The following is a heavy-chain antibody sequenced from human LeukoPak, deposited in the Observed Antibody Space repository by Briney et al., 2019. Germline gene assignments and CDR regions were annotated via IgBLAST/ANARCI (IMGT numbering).Heavy chain of an antibody. Sequence: GASLRLSCAASGFTFSNYAMSWVRQAPGKGLEWVSAITGSGGNTYYADSVKGRFTISRDNSKNTLYLQMNSLRAEDTAVYYCTKWGDYDVLTGYYVSDYWGQGTLVTVSS. CDR3: TKWGDYDVLTGYYVSDY. J-gene: IGHJ4*02. V-gene: IGHV3-23*01. CDR2: ITGSGGNT. CDR1: GFTFSNYA. D-gene: IGHD3-9*01.